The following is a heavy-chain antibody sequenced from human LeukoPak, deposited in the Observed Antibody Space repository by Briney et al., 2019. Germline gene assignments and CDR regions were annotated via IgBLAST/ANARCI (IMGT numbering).Heavy chain of an antibody. CDR1: GYTFTGYY. J-gene: IGHJ5*02. Sequence: ASMKVPCKASGYTFTGYYMHWVRQAPGQGLQWMGWINPSGGDVNYAQKFQDRVTMTRDTSITTAYMELSRLTSDDTAVYYCARGPFRNVDITMVARRFDPWAQGTLVTVSS. CDR2: INPSGGDV. D-gene: IGHD5-18*01. V-gene: IGHV1-2*02. CDR3: ARGPFRNVDITMVARRFDP.